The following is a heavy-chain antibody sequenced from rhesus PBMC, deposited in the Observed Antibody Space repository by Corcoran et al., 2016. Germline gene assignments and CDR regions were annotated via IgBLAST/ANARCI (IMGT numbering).Heavy chain of an antibody. D-gene: IGHD2-8*01. V-gene: IGHV4S7*01. CDR3: ARDGGYCSGGVCYGHFDY. Sequence: QVQLQESGPGLVKPSETLSLTCAVSGGSISDSYYWSWIRQPPGKGQGGIGYIYGSGGSTYYNPSLKSRVTISTDTSKNQFSLKLSSVTAADTAVYYCARDGGYCSGGVCYGHFDYWGQGVLVTVSS. CDR2: IYGSGGST. CDR1: GGSISDSYY. J-gene: IGHJ4*01.